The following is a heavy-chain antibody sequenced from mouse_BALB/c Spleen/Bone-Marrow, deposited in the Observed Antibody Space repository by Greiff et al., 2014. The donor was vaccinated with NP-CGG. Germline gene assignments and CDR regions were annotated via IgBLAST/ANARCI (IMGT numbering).Heavy chain of an antibody. J-gene: IGHJ2*01. CDR1: GYAFSSYW. CDR2: IYPGDGDT. V-gene: IGHV1-80*01. Sequence: VQLQQSGAELVRPGSSVKISCKASGYAFSSYWVNWVRQRPGQGLEWIGQIYPGDGDTNYNGKFKDKATLTADKSSSTAYMQLETTASEAGAIYCCAESDYGAFDYWGQGTTVTVSS. D-gene: IGHD1-1*01. CDR3: AESDYGAFDY.